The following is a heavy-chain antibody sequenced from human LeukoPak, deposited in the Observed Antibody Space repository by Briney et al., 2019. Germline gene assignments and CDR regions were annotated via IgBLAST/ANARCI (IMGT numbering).Heavy chain of an antibody. CDR2: INQDGSKK. CDR3: ARGRYDYVWGSYRLPPNWFDP. CDR1: GFTISTYW. V-gene: IGHV3-7*01. Sequence: GGSLRLSCTASGFTISTYWMSWVRQAPGKGLEWVANINQDGSKKYYVDSVKGRFTISRDNAKNSLYLQMNSLRAEDTAVYYCARGRYDYVWGSYRLPPNWFDPWGQGTLVTVSS. D-gene: IGHD3-16*02. J-gene: IGHJ5*02.